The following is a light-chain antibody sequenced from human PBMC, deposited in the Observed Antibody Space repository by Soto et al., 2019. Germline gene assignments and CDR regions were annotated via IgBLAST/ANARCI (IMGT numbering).Light chain of an antibody. CDR2: SAS. CDR1: RTVDGNY. Sequence: PGARDPLSCRASRTVDGNYLAWYHQKPGQPPRLLIHSASTRAPGIPDRFSASGAGTDFTLTISRLEPEDSAVYYCQQYSASPRTFGPGTKVDIK. J-gene: IGKJ3*01. CDR3: QQYSASPRT. V-gene: IGKV3-20*01.